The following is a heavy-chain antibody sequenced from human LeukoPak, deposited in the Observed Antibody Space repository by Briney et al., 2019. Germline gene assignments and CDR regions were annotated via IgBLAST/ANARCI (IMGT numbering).Heavy chain of an antibody. D-gene: IGHD3-10*01. CDR3: ARWAYSQYYGSGSFDH. V-gene: IGHV4-34*01. Sequence: SETLSLTCAVYGGSFSGYYWSWIRQPPGKGLEWIGEINHSGSTNYNPSLKSRVTISVDTSKNQFSLKLSSVTAADTAVYYCARWAYSQYYGSGSFDHWGQGTLVTVSS. CDR1: GGSFSGYY. CDR2: INHSGST. J-gene: IGHJ4*02.